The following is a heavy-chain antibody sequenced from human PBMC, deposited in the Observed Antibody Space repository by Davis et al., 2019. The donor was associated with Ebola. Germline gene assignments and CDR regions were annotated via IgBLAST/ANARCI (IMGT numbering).Heavy chain of an antibody. V-gene: IGHV4-30-4*01. J-gene: IGHJ5*02. CDR2: IYYSGST. D-gene: IGHD2-2*01. CDR3: ARFPIVVEPASIS. CDR1: GGSISSDEYY. Sequence: MPSETLSLTCTVSGGSISSDEYYWSWIRQPPGKGLEWTAYIYYSGSTYYNPSPKSRVTISVDTSKNQLSLRLTSVIAADSAVYYCARFPIVVEPASISWGQGTLVSVSS.